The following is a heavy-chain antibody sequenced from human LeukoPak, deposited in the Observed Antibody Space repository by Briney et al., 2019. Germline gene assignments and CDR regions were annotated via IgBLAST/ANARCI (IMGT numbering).Heavy chain of an antibody. Sequence: SETLSLTCAVYGGSFSGYYWSWIRQPPGKGLEWIGEINHSGSTNYNPSLKSRVTISLDTSKNQISLRLSSVTAADTAVYYCARRGITMVRGVIISLYYFDYWGQGTLVTVSS. V-gene: IGHV4-34*01. CDR2: INHSGST. D-gene: IGHD3-10*01. CDR3: ARRGITMVRGVIISLYYFDY. J-gene: IGHJ4*02. CDR1: GGSFSGYY.